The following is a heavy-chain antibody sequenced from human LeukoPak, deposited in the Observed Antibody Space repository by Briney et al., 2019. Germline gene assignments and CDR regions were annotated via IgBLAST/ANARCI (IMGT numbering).Heavy chain of an antibody. J-gene: IGHJ4*02. CDR1: GYTFTGYY. CDR3: ARGVTTTIPPIY. CDR2: INPNSGST. Sequence: ASVKVSCKASGYTFTGYYMHWVRQAPGQGLEWMGWINPNSGSTNYAQKFQGRVTMTRDTSISTAYMELSRLRSDDTAVYYCARGVTTTIPPIYWGQGTLVTVSS. V-gene: IGHV1-2*02. D-gene: IGHD4-17*01.